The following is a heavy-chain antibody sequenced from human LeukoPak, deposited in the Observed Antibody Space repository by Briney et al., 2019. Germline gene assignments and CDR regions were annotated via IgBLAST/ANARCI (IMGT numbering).Heavy chain of an antibody. CDR3: ARGRSEDYYGMDV. CDR1: GGSISSGSYY. V-gene: IGHV4-61*02. D-gene: IGHD5-24*01. CDR2: IYSSGST. Sequence: TLSLTCTVSGGSISSGSYYWSWIRQPAGRGLEWIERIYSSGSTNYNPSLKSRVTISVDTSKNQFSLKLSSVTAADTAVYYCARGRSEDYYGMDVWGQGTTVTVSS. J-gene: IGHJ6*02.